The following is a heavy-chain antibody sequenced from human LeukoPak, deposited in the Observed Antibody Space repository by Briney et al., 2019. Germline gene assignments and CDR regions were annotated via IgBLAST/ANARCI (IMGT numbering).Heavy chain of an antibody. V-gene: IGHV3-30*02. CDR3: AKDLSLFGYSYGD. Sequence: TGGSLRLSCAASGFTFSSYGMHCVRQAPGKGLEWLAFIRYDGSNKYYADSVKGRFTISRDNSKNTLYLQMNSLRAEDTAVYYCAKDLSLFGYSYGDWGQGTLVTVSS. J-gene: IGHJ4*02. D-gene: IGHD5-18*01. CDR2: IRYDGSNK. CDR1: GFTFSSYG.